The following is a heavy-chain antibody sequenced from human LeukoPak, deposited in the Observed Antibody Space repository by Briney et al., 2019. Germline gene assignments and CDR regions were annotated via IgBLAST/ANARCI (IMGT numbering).Heavy chain of an antibody. V-gene: IGHV3-21*01. Sequence: GGSQRLSCAASGFTFSSYSMNWVRQAPGKGLEWVSSISSSSSYIYYADSVKGRFTISRDNAKNSLYLQMNSLRAEDTAVYYCARGLTYYYDSSGYRLEYFQHWGQGTLVTVSS. CDR1: GFTFSSYS. CDR3: ARGLTYYYDSSGYRLEYFQH. CDR2: ISSSSSYI. D-gene: IGHD3-22*01. J-gene: IGHJ1*01.